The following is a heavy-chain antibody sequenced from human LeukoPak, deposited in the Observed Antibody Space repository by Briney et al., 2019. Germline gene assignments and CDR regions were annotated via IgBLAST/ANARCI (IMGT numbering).Heavy chain of an antibody. Sequence: SETLSLTCTVSGGSISGYYWSWSRQPPGKGVEWIGNLFLTRGAWYKSSLKSRVTTSVDTSKNEFSLRLSSVTAADTAVYYCASLYCTSTRCLEYWGRGTLVTVSS. CDR2: LFLTRGA. J-gene: IGHJ4*02. D-gene: IGHD2-8*01. CDR1: GGSISGYY. CDR3: ASLYCTSTRCLEY. V-gene: IGHV4-59*01.